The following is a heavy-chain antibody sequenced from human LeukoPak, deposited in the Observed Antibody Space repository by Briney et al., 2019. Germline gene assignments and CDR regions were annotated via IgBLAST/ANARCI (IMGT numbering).Heavy chain of an antibody. CDR3: ARGPRRIVRFDP. V-gene: IGHV1-8*01. CDR1: GYTFTSYD. J-gene: IGHJ5*02. Sequence: ASVKVSCKASGYTFTSYDINWVRQATGQGLEGMGWMNPNSGNTGYAQKFQGRVTMTRNTSISTAYMELSSLRSEDTAVYYCARGPRRIVRFDPWGQGTLVTVSS. D-gene: IGHD2-21*01. CDR2: MNPNSGNT.